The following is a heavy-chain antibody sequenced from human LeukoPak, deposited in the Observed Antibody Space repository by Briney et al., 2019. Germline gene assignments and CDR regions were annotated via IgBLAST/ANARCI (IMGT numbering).Heavy chain of an antibody. CDR3: ARDLAWGAFDY. CDR2: VSPPGGGT. Sequence: EGSLRLSCAASGFTFSNHGMNWVRQAPGKGLEWLSGVSPPGGGTYYADSVKGRFTISRDDSKNTLSLQMNSLRVEDTAVYHCARDLAWGAFDYWGQGTLVTVSS. CDR1: GFTFSNHG. V-gene: IGHV3-23*01. J-gene: IGHJ4*02. D-gene: IGHD7-27*01.